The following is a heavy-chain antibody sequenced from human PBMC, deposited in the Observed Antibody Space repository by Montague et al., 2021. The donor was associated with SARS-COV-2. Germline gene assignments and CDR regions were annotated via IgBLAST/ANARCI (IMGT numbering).Heavy chain of an antibody. CDR3: ARDRGLGVAENFDC. Sequence: TLSLTCTVSGGSISSGSYYWSWIRQPAGKGLEWIGRISISGSTNYNPSLKSRVTISVDTSKNQFSLKLSSVTAADTAVYYCARDRGLGVAENFDCWGQGTLVTVSS. CDR1: GGSISSGSYY. V-gene: IGHV4-61*02. J-gene: IGHJ4*02. CDR2: ISISGST. D-gene: IGHD3-10*01.